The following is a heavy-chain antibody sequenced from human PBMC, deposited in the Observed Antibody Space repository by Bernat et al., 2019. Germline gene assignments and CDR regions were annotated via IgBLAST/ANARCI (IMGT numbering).Heavy chain of an antibody. Sequence: QLQLQESGLGLVKPSETLSLTCTVSGGSISSSSYYWGWIREPPGKGLEWIGSIYYSGSTYYNPSLKSRVTISVDTSKNQFSLKLRSVTAADTAVYYCARTQRRYSSSSYYYYGMDVWGQGTTVTVSS. D-gene: IGHD6-13*01. CDR3: ARTQRRYSSSSYYYYGMDV. CDR2: IYYSGST. J-gene: IGHJ6*02. V-gene: IGHV4-39*01. CDR1: GGSISSSSYY.